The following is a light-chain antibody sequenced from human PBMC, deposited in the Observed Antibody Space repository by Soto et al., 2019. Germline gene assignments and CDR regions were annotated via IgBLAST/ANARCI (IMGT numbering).Light chain of an antibody. CDR2: AAS. J-gene: IGKJ4*01. Sequence: DIQMTQSPSSLCASVGERVTITCPTSQGISDSLAWYQQKPGKVPKLLIYAASTLQSGVPSRFSGSRSGTDFTLTISSLQSEDFAVYYCQPYNHWPLTFGGGTKVDIK. CDR1: QGISDS. V-gene: IGKV1-27*01. CDR3: QPYNHWPLT.